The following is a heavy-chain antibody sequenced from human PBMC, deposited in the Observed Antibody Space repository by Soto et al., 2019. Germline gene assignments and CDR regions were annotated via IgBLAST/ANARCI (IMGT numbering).Heavy chain of an antibody. CDR1: GGTFSSYA. CDR3: ARVPPDYYDSSGQRHSYYYYYGMDV. J-gene: IGHJ6*02. V-gene: IGHV1-69*06. Sequence: GASVKVSCKASGGTFSSYAISWVRQAPGQGLEWMGGIIPIFGTANYAQKFQGRVTITADKSTSTAYMELSSLRSEDTAVYYCARVPPDYYDSSGQRHSYYYYYGMDVWGQGTTVTVSS. CDR2: IIPIFGTA. D-gene: IGHD3-22*01.